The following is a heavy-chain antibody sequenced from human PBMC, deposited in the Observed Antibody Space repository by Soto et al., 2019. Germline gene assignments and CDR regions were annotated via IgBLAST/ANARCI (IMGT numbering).Heavy chain of an antibody. CDR2: INPNSGGT. Sequence: ASVKVSCKASGYTFTGYYMHWVRQAPGQGLEWMGWINPNSGGTNYAQKFQGWVTMTRDTSISTAYMELSRLRSDDTAVYYCAKAGSINYYYYGMDVWGQGTTVTVSS. D-gene: IGHD1-26*01. CDR1: GYTFTGYY. CDR3: AKAGSINYYYYGMDV. J-gene: IGHJ6*02. V-gene: IGHV1-2*04.